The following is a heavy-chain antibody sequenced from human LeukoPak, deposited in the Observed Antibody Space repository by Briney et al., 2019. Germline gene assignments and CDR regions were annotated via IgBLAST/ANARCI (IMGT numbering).Heavy chain of an antibody. D-gene: IGHD3-22*01. J-gene: IGHJ4*02. CDR1: GSTFSSYA. V-gene: IGHV3-23*01. CDR3: ARDLFNYYDSSGYYDY. Sequence: GGSLRLSCAASGSTFSSYAMSWVRQAPGKGLEWVSAISGSGGSTYYADSVKGRFTISRDNAKNSLYLQMNSLGAEDTAVYYCARDLFNYYDSSGYYDYWGQGTLVTVSS. CDR2: ISGSGGST.